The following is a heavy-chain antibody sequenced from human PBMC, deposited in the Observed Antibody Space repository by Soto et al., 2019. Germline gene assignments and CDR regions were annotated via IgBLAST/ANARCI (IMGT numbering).Heavy chain of an antibody. CDR1: GGSISSGGYY. V-gene: IGHV4-31*03. CDR2: IYYSGST. D-gene: IGHD3-22*01. J-gene: IGHJ3*02. Sequence: SLTCTVSGGSISSGGYYWSWIRQHPGRGLEWIGYIYYSGSTYYNPSLKSRVTISVDTSKNQFSLKLSSVTAADTAVYYCARDRDYYDSSGSSPVLRGVAFDIWGQGTMVTVSS. CDR3: ARDRDYYDSSGSSPVLRGVAFDI.